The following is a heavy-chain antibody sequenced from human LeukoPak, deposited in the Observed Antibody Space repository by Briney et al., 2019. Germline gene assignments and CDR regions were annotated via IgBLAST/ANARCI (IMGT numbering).Heavy chain of an antibody. V-gene: IGHV3-48*01. CDR2: ISSSSSTI. D-gene: IGHD2-2*02. Sequence: GGSLRLSCAASGFTFSSYSMNWVRQAPGKGLEWVSYISSSSSTIYYADSVKGRFTISRDNAKNSLYLQMNSLRADDTVVYYCARGSNQLLYRWHSYFDYWGQGTLVTVSS. J-gene: IGHJ4*02. CDR3: ARGSNQLLYRWHSYFDY. CDR1: GFTFSSYS.